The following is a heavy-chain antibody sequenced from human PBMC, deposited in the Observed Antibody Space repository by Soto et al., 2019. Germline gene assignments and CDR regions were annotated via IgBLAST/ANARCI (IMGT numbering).Heavy chain of an antibody. Sequence: QVQLQQWGAGLLKPSETLSLTCAVYGGSFSGYYWSWIRQPPGKGLEWIGEINHSGSTNYNPSLKSRVTISVDTSKNQFSLKLSSMTAADTAVYYCARARRSGGDYWGQGTLVTVSS. CDR3: ARARRSGGDY. CDR1: GGSFSGYY. CDR2: INHSGST. V-gene: IGHV4-34*01. J-gene: IGHJ4*02. D-gene: IGHD2-15*01.